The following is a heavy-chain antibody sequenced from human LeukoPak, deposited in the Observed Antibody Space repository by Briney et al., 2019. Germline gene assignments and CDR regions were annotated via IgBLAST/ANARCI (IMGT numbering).Heavy chain of an antibody. Sequence: GSVTLSCQATGYTFTDHYMHRVRQAPGQGPEWMGVIHPSGGSSTSAQKFQGRVSMTTDTSTSTVYVELRSLTSDDTAVYFCARATLDAAMVLWYFDLWGRDTPHRVSS. V-gene: IGHV1-46*01. CDR1: GYTFTDHY. J-gene: IGHJ2*01. CDR3: ARATLDAAMVLWYFDL. CDR2: IHPSGGSS. D-gene: IGHD5-18*01.